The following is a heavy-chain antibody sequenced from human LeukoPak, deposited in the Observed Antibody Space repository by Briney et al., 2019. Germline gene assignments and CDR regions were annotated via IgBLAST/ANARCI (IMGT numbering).Heavy chain of an antibody. D-gene: IGHD6-19*01. V-gene: IGHV4-59*01. CDR1: GGSISSYY. CDR2: IYYSGST. Sequence: PSETLSLTCTVSGGSISSYYWSWIRQPPGKGLEWIGYIYYSGSTNYNPSLKSRVTISVDTSKNQFSLKLSSVTAADTAVYYCARENLYSSGWYAVYYYYMDVWGKGTTVTVSS. CDR3: ARENLYSSGWYAVYYYYMDV. J-gene: IGHJ6*03.